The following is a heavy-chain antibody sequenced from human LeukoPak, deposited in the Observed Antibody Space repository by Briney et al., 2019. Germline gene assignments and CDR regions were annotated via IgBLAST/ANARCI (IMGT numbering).Heavy chain of an antibody. Sequence: SETLSLTCTVSGYSISSGYYWGWIRQPPGKGLEWIGSIYYSGSTYYNPSLKSRVTISVDTSKNQFSLKLSSVTAADTAVYYCARTTEGGYTYGYFYYYYMDVWGKGTTVTISS. CDR1: GYSISSGYY. V-gene: IGHV4-38-2*02. CDR2: IYYSGST. J-gene: IGHJ6*03. CDR3: ARTTEGGYTYGYFYYYYMDV. D-gene: IGHD5-18*01.